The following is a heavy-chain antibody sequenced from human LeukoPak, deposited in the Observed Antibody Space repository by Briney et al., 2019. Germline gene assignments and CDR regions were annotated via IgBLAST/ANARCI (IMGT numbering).Heavy chain of an antibody. J-gene: IGHJ3*02. V-gene: IGHV1-69*13. CDR2: IIPIFGTA. CDR1: GGTCSSYA. CDR3: SRGAGYCGGDCYIRDTAFDI. D-gene: IGHD2-21*01. Sequence: SVKVSCKASGGTCSSYAISWVRQAPGQGLEWMGGIIPIFGTAKYAQKFQGRVTITADESTSTAYMELSSLRSEDTAVYYCSRGAGYCGGDCYIRDTAFDIWGQGTMVTVSS.